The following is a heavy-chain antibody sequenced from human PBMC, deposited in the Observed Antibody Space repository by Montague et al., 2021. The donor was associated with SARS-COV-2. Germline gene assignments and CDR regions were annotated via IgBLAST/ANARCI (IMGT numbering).Heavy chain of an antibody. V-gene: IGHV4-39*01. CDR1: GGSIRSSSYY. CDR2: IYYSGST. D-gene: IGHD3-10*01. J-gene: IGHJ3*01. Sequence: ETLSLTCTVSGGSIRSSSYYWGWIRQPPGKGLEWIGNIYYSGSTYYNPSLKSRVTISVDTSKDQFSLNLNSVTVADTAIYFCARPASGIGNAFDVWGQGTMVNVSS. CDR3: ARPASGIGNAFDV.